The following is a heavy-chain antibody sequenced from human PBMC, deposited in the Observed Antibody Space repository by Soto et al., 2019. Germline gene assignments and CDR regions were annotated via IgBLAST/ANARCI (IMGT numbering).Heavy chain of an antibody. CDR3: VRGPEGYCSSTSCYPSDYFDY. V-gene: IGHV3-21*01. CDR2: ISSSSSYI. CDR1: GFTFSSYS. Sequence: VGSLRLSCAASGFTFSSYSMNWVRQAPGKGLEWVSSISSSSSYIYYADSVKGRFTISRDNAKNSLYLQMNSLRAEDTAVYYCVRGPEGYCSSTSCYPSDYFDYWGQGTLVTVSS. D-gene: IGHD2-2*01. J-gene: IGHJ4*02.